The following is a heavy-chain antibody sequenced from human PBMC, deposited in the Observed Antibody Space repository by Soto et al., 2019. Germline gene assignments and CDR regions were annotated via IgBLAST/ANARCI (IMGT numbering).Heavy chain of an antibody. CDR2: IYYSGST. D-gene: IGHD5-12*01. V-gene: IGHV4-59*01. J-gene: IGHJ6*03. CDR1: GGSISSYY. Sequence: SETLSLTCTVSGGSISSYYWSWIRQPPGKGLEWIGYIYYSGSTNYNPSLKSRVTISVDTSKNQFSLKLSSVTAADTAVYYCARGRYSGYDSTSYYYYMDVWGKGTTVTVSS. CDR3: ARGRYSGYDSTSYYYYMDV.